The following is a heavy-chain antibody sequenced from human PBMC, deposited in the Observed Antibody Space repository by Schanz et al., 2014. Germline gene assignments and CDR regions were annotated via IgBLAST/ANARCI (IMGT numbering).Heavy chain of an antibody. Sequence: QVQLVQSGAEVKKPGASVKVSCKASGYTFSSYGITWVRQAPGQGLEWMGWINGYNGHTLYAQKFQGRVTMTTDKSTSTAYMELSSLRSDDTAVYYCARGGGPEDVFDIWGQGTILTVSS. CDR3: ARGGGPEDVFDI. V-gene: IGHV1-18*01. CDR2: INGYNGHT. J-gene: IGHJ3*02. D-gene: IGHD5-12*01. CDR1: GYTFSSYG.